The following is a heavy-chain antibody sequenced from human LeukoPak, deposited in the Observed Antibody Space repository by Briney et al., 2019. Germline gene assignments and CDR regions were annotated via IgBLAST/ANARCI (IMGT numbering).Heavy chain of an antibody. CDR3: ARDLVSFNYYDSSGYPQYFQH. Sequence: GASVNVSCQASGYTFPSYGISWVRQAPGQGLAWMGWISAYNGNTNYARKLQGRVTMTTATSTSTAYMELRCLSSDDTAVYYCARDLVSFNYYDSSGYPQYFQHWGQGTLVTVSS. CDR1: GYTFPSYG. CDR2: ISAYNGNT. J-gene: IGHJ1*01. V-gene: IGHV1-18*01. D-gene: IGHD3-22*01.